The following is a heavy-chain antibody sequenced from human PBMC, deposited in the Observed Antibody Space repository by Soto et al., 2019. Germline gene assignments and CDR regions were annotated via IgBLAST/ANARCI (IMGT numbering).Heavy chain of an antibody. CDR1: GYTFTSYG. D-gene: IGHD6-13*01. Sequence: QVQLVQSGAEVKKPGASVKVSCKASGYTFTSYGISWVRQAPGQGLEWMGWISAYNGNTNYAQKLQGRVTMTTDTATSTAYMELRSLRSDDTAVYYGARDVLAAAGKNDYYYGMDVWGQGTTVTVSS. V-gene: IGHV1-18*01. J-gene: IGHJ6*02. CDR3: ARDVLAAAGKNDYYYGMDV. CDR2: ISAYNGNT.